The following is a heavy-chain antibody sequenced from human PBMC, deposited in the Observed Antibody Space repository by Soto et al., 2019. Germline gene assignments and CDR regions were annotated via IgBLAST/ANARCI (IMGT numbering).Heavy chain of an antibody. Sequence: QVQLQESGSRLVRPSQPLSLTCSFAGGSVSSGGYSWSWIRQAPGKGLEWIGFLSPSGRPAYNPPLKSRVSISVDTSKNQISLELSAVTAADTAVYYCTRGVLAWGPGTLVTVSS. V-gene: IGHV4-30-2*01. CDR2: LSPSGRP. J-gene: IGHJ5*02. CDR3: TRGVLA. CDR1: GGSVSSGGYS. D-gene: IGHD2-8*01.